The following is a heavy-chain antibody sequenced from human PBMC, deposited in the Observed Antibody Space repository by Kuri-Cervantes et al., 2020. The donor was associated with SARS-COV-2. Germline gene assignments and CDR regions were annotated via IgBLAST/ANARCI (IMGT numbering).Heavy chain of an antibody. CDR2: IIPMFGTA. V-gene: IGHV1-69*13. Sequence: SVKVSCKASGDSFSSYSFNWVRQAPGQGLEWMGGIIPMFGTANYAQKFQGRVTITADESTSTAYMELSSLRSDDTAVYYCARDDTTSIAARFDYWGQGTLVTVSS. CDR1: GDSFSSYS. J-gene: IGHJ4*02. CDR3: ARDDTTSIAARFDY. D-gene: IGHD6-6*01.